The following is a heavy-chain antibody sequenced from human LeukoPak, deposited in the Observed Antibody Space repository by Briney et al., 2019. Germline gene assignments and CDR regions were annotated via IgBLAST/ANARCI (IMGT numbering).Heavy chain of an antibody. CDR1: GFTFSTFH. J-gene: IGHJ4*02. D-gene: IGHD3-22*01. CDR2: IKQDGSEK. Sequence: GGSLRLSCTASGFTFSTFHMHWVRQAPGKGLEWVANIKQDGSEKYYVDSVKGRFTISRDNAKNSLYLQMNSLRAEDTAVYYCASEGYDSSSYYYRWGQGTLVTVSS. CDR3: ASEGYDSSSYYYR. V-gene: IGHV3-7*01.